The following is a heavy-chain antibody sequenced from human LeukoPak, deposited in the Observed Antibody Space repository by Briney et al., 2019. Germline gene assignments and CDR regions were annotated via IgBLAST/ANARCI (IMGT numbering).Heavy chain of an antibody. CDR3: ATRTYDYVWGSYPY. CDR1: GGSISSSSYY. V-gene: IGHV4-39*07. D-gene: IGHD3-16*02. Sequence: SETLSLTCTVSGGSISSSSYYWGWIRQPPGKGLEWIGSIYYSGSTYYNPSLKSRVTISVDTSKNQFSLKLSSVTAADTAVYYCATRTYDYVWGSYPYWGQGTLVTVSS. CDR2: IYYSGST. J-gene: IGHJ4*02.